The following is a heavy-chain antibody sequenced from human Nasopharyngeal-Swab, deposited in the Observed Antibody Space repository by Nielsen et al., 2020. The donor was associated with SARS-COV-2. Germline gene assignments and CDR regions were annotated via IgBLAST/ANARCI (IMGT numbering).Heavy chain of an antibody. CDR3: ASIIPYNWNVYYYYGMDV. J-gene: IGHJ6*02. D-gene: IGHD1-20*01. Sequence: GGSLRLSCAASGFTVSSNYMSWVRQAPGKGLEWVSVIYSGGSTYYADSVKGRFTISRDNSKNTLYLQMNSLRAEDTAVYYCASIIPYNWNVYYYYGMDVWGQGTTVTVSS. CDR2: IYSGGST. V-gene: IGHV3-66*01. CDR1: GFTVSSNY.